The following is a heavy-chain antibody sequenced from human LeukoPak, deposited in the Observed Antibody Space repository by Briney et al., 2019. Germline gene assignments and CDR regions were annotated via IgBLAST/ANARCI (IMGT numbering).Heavy chain of an antibody. CDR3: ARLGVLRYFDWHLGGGYFDY. Sequence: SETLSLTCAVYGGSFSGYYWSWIRQPPGKGLEWIGEINHSGSTNYNPSLKSRVTISVDTSKNQFSLKLSSVTAADTAVYYCARLGVLRYFDWHLGGGYFDYWGQGTLVTVSS. V-gene: IGHV4-34*01. CDR2: INHSGST. J-gene: IGHJ4*02. D-gene: IGHD3-9*01. CDR1: GGSFSGYY.